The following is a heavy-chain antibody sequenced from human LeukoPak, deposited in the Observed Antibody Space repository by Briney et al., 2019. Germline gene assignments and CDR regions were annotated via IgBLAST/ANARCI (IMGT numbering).Heavy chain of an antibody. D-gene: IGHD1-26*01. J-gene: IGHJ4*02. Sequence: PSETLSLTCTVSGGSMSSYYWSWIAQPPGKGLEWIAYIYYSGATNYSPSLKSRVTISVDRSKNQFSLKLNSVTAADTAVYYCARHGAWAPFDYWGQGTLVTVSS. V-gene: IGHV4-59*08. CDR1: GGSMSSYY. CDR3: ARHGAWAPFDY. CDR2: IYYSGAT.